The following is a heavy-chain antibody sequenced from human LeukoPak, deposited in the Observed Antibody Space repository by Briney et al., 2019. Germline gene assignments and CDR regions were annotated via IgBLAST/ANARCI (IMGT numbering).Heavy chain of an antibody. CDR3: AKTPTYYYGSGSGAFDI. CDR1: GFTFSSYA. D-gene: IGHD3-10*01. J-gene: IGHJ3*02. V-gene: IGHV3-23*01. CDR2: ISGSGGST. Sequence: GSLRLSCAASGFTFSSYAMSWVRQAPGKGLEWVSAISGSGGSTYYADSVKGRFTISRDNSKNTLYLQMNSLRAEDTAVYYCAKTPTYYYGSGSGAFDIWGQGTMVTVSS.